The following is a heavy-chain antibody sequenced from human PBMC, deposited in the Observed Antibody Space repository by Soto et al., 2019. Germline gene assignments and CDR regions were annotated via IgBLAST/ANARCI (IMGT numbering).Heavy chain of an antibody. D-gene: IGHD3-10*02. J-gene: IGHJ4*02. Sequence: EVQLVESGGGLVQPGRSLRLSCAASGFTFDDYAMHWVRQAPGKGLEWVSGISWNSGSIGCADSVKGRFTISRDNAKNSLYLQMNSLRAEDTALYYCAKGNCSGSSDYWGQGTLVTVSS. CDR1: GFTFDDYA. CDR3: AKGNCSGSSDY. CDR2: ISWNSGSI. V-gene: IGHV3-9*01.